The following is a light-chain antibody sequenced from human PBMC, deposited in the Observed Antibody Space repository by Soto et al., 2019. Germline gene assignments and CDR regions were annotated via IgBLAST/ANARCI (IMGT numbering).Light chain of an antibody. CDR1: QSIRTN. V-gene: IGKV3-15*01. J-gene: IGKJ1*01. Sequence: DIVMTQSPATLSVSPGERATLSCRPSQSIRTNLAWYQQKPGQSPRLPIYGASTRATGIPARFSGSGSGTEFILTISSLQSEDFAVYFCQQYNDWPPWTFGQGTKVDI. CDR3: QQYNDWPPWT. CDR2: GAS.